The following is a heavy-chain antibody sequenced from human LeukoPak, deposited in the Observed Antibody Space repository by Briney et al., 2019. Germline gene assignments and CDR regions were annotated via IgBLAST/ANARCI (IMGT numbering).Heavy chain of an antibody. CDR1: GGSFSSYF. D-gene: IGHD5-18*01. Sequence: SETLSLTCSVSGGSFSSYFWSWIRQPPGKGLEWIGYIYSSGSTNYNPSLKSRVSISADTSKNEFSLKLRSVTAADTAVYFCARVDTSLVPDAFDIWGQGSMVTVSS. CDR3: ARVDTSLVPDAFDI. V-gene: IGHV4-59*01. J-gene: IGHJ3*02. CDR2: IYSSGST.